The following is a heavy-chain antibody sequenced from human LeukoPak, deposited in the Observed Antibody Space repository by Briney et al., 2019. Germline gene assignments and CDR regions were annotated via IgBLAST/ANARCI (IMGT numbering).Heavy chain of an antibody. CDR1: GFAFSTYW. Sequence: PGGSLRLSCAASGFAFSTYWMHWVRQAPGKGLVWVSRIRTDGGSTYYADSVKGRFTISRDNSKNTLYLQMNSLRAEDTAVYYCAKDRDYDILTGSDAFDIWGQGTMVTVSS. V-gene: IGHV3-74*01. CDR3: AKDRDYDILTGSDAFDI. CDR2: IRTDGGST. J-gene: IGHJ3*02. D-gene: IGHD3-9*01.